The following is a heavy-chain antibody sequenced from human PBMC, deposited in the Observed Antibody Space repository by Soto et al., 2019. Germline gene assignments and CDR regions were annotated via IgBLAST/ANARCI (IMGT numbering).Heavy chain of an antibody. V-gene: IGHV3-30-3*01. CDR2: ISYDGSNK. CDR3: ARDADGYSSSWSPFDY. D-gene: IGHD6-13*01. J-gene: IGHJ4*02. Sequence: QVQLVESGGGVVQPGRSLRLSCAASGFTFSSYAMHWVRQAPGKGLEWVAVISYDGSNKYYADSVKGRFTISRDNSKNTLYLQMNSLRAEDTAVYYCARDADGYSSSWSPFDYWGQGTLVTVSS. CDR1: GFTFSSYA.